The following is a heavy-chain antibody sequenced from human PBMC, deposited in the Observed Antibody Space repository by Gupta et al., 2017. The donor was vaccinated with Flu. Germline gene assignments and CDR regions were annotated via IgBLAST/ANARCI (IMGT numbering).Heavy chain of an antibody. CDR2: INHSGST. D-gene: IGHD2-2*01. J-gene: IGHJ5*02. CDR3: ARDCSSTSCYGFDP. V-gene: IGHV4-34*01. Sequence: QVQLQQWGAGLLKPSETLSLTCAVYGGSFSGYYWSWIRQPPGKGLEWIGKINHSGSTNHNPSLKSRVTISVDTSKNQFSLKLSSVTAADTAVYYCARDCSSTSCYGFDPWGQGTLVTVSS. CDR1: GGSFSGYY.